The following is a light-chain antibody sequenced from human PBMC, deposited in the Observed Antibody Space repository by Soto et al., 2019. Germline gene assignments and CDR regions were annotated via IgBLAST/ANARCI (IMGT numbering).Light chain of an antibody. Sequence: DIQMTQSPSSLSASVGGRVTITGRASQSVSNYLHWYQQKPGKAPNLLISDASSLQSGVPSRFSGSGSGTDFTLTISSLQREDFATYYCQQSYYNPTFGQGTKVDIK. CDR1: QSVSNY. J-gene: IGKJ1*01. V-gene: IGKV1-39*01. CDR3: QQSYYNPT. CDR2: DAS.